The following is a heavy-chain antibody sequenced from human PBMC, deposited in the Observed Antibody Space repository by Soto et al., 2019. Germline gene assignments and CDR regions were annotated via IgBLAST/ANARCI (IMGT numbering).Heavy chain of an antibody. V-gene: IGHV3-23*01. CDR1: GFTFSNFG. Sequence: QLLESGGGLAQPGGSLRLSCAASGFTFSNFGMTWVRQAPGKGLQWLSLISGSGITTYYAYSVKGRFTISRDNSKNTLFLQMNRLGAEYTAVYYCAKGVGSYPYYFDYWGQGTLVTVSS. J-gene: IGHJ4*02. CDR3: AKGVGSYPYYFDY. CDR2: ISGSGITT. D-gene: IGHD1-26*01.